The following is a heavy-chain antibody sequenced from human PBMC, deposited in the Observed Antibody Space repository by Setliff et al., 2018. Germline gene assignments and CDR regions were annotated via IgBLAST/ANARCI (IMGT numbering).Heavy chain of an antibody. Sequence: WASVKVSCKTSGYIFTRYGITWVRQAPGQGLEWMGWINTHDGGTNYAQKFQGRVTVTTDTSTNTAYMELRSLRSDDTAMYFCALSSLSLCSGGNCPNAFDVWGQGTMVTVSS. CDR3: ALSSLSLCSGGNCPNAFDV. D-gene: IGHD2-15*01. J-gene: IGHJ3*01. V-gene: IGHV1-18*01. CDR2: INTHDGGT. CDR1: GYIFTRYG.